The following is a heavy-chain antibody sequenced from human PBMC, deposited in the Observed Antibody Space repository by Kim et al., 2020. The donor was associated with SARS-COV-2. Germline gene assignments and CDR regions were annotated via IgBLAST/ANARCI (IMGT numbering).Heavy chain of an antibody. D-gene: IGHD2-21*02. V-gene: IGHV4-39*01. CDR3: ARAARGDWRKFDY. Sequence: YNPSLEIRVTISVDASTNQFSLKLSSVTDADTAVYYCARAARGDWRKFDYWGQGTLVTVSS. J-gene: IGHJ4*02.